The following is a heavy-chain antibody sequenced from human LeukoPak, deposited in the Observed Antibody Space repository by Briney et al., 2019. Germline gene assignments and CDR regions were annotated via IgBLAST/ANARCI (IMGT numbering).Heavy chain of an antibody. CDR3: ARDGLPDTVIMLYYYYGMDV. D-gene: IGHD4-11*01. J-gene: IGHJ6*02. V-gene: IGHV3-7*01. Sequence: QSGGSLRLSCAASGFTFSSYGMHGVRQAPGKGLEWVANIKQDGSEKYYVDSVKGRFTISRDNAKNSLYLQMNSLRAGDTAVYYCARDGLPDTVIMLYYYYGMDVWGQGTTVTVSS. CDR2: IKQDGSEK. CDR1: GFTFSSYG.